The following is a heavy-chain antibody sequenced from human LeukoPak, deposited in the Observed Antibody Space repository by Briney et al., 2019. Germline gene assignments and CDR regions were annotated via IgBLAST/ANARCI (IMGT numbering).Heavy chain of an antibody. D-gene: IGHD3-22*01. J-gene: IGHJ4*02. CDR3: AREVAKYYDSSGYVRGGRDY. CDR2: INPNSGGT. Sequence: ASVKVSCKASGYTFTDYSMHWVRQAPGQGLEWMGWINPNSGGTNYAQKFQGGVTMTRDTSISTAYMELSRLRSDDTAVYYYAREVAKYYDSSGYVRGGRDYWGQGTLVTVSS. CDR1: GYTFTDYS. V-gene: IGHV1-2*02.